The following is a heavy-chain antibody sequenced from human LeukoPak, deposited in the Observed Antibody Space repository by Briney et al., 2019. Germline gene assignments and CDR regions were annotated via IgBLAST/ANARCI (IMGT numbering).Heavy chain of an antibody. J-gene: IGHJ6*03. CDR2: ISSSSSYI. CDR1: GFTFSSYS. D-gene: IGHD3-3*01. V-gene: IGHV3-21*01. CDR3: ARGRYDFWSDYLGYYYMDV. Sequence: GGSLRLSCAASGFTFSSYSMNWVRQAPGKGLEWVSSISSSSSYIYYADSVKGRFTISRDNAKNSLYLQMNSLRAEDTAVYYCARGRYDFWSDYLGYYYMDVWGKGTTVTVSS.